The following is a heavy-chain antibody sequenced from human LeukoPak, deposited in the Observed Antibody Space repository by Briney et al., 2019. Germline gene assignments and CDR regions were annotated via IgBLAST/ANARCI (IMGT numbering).Heavy chain of an antibody. V-gene: IGHV3-9*03. D-gene: IGHD5-24*01. CDR2: ISWNSGSI. CDR3: AKDKGRWLQLPDAFDI. J-gene: IGHJ3*02. Sequence: GGSLRLSCAASGFTFDDYAMHWVRQAPGKGLEWVSGISWNSGSIGYADSMKGRFTISRDNAKNSLYLQMNSLRAEDMALYYCAKDKGRWLQLPDAFDIWGQGTMVTVSS. CDR1: GFTFDDYA.